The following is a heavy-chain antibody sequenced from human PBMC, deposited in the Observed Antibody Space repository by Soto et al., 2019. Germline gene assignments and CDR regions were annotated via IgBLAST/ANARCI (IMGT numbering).Heavy chain of an antibody. CDR2: INHSGST. J-gene: IGHJ5*02. Sequence: PSETLSLTCAVYGGSFSGYYWSWIRQPPGKGLEWIGEINHSGSTNYNPSLKSRVTISVDTSKNQFSLKLSSVTAADTAVYYCAREGHDYVWGSYRQSHVFDPWGQGTLVTVSS. CDR1: GGSFSGYY. D-gene: IGHD3-16*02. CDR3: AREGHDYVWGSYRQSHVFDP. V-gene: IGHV4-34*01.